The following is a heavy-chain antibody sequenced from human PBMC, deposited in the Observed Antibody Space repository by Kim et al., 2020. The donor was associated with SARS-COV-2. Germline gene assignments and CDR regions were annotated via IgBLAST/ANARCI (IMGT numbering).Heavy chain of an antibody. CDR3: AIDSVSYIVGATFDY. J-gene: IGHJ4*02. V-gene: IGHV3-30*02. Sequence: GQCRFTIPRDNSENTLYLQMNSLRAEDTAVYYCAIDSVSYIVGATFDYWGQGTLVTVSS. D-gene: IGHD1-26*01.